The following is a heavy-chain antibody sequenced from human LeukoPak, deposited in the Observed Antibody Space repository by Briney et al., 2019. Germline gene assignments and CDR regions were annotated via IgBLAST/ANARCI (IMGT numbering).Heavy chain of an antibody. CDR1: GFTFSSYG. CDR2: ISGSGGST. V-gene: IGHV3-23*01. D-gene: IGHD6-25*01. Sequence: PGGSLRLSCAASGFTFSSYGMSWVRQAPGKGLEWVSAISGSGGSTYYADSVKGRFTISRDNSKNTLYLQMNSLRAEDTAVYYCAKDPGGYRQPSDYWGQGTLVTVSS. J-gene: IGHJ4*02. CDR3: AKDPGGYRQPSDY.